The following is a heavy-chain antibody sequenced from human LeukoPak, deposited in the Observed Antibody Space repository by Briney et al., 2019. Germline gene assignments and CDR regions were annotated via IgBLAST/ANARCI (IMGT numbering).Heavy chain of an antibody. CDR1: GGSISSYY. Sequence: PSETLSLTCTVSGGSISSYYWSWIRQPPGKGLEWIGEINHSGSTNYNPSLKSRVTISVDTSKNQFSLRLSSVTAADTAVYYCARDRPGLTGTTYYYYGMDVWGQGTTVTVSS. J-gene: IGHJ6*02. D-gene: IGHD1-7*01. CDR2: INHSGST. CDR3: ARDRPGLTGTTYYYYGMDV. V-gene: IGHV4-34*01.